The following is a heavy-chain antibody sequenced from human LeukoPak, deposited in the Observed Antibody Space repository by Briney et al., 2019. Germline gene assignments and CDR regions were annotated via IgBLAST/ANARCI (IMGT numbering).Heavy chain of an antibody. J-gene: IGHJ4*02. V-gene: IGHV4-4*07. D-gene: IGHD2-21*02. CDR2: ISSTGNT. Sequence: SETLSLTCTVSGGSISPYFWSWIWQPAGKGLEYLGRISSTGNTNYNPSLRSRVTMSVDTSKNQFSLNLRSVTAADTAVYYCARDRVHDSDYWGQGTLVTVSS. CDR3: ARDRVHDSDY. CDR1: GGSISPYF.